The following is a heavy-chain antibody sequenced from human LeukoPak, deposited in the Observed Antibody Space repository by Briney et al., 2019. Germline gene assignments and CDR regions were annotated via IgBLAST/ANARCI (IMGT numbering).Heavy chain of an antibody. D-gene: IGHD2-2*01. CDR2: XXHXXST. V-gene: IGHV4-34*01. J-gene: IGHJ2*01. CDR3: ARGRGYCSSTSCYARYFDL. Sequence: XXHXXSTNYNPSLKSRVTISVDTSKNQFSLKLSSVTAADTAVYYCARGRGYCSSTSCYARYFDLWGRGTLVTVSS.